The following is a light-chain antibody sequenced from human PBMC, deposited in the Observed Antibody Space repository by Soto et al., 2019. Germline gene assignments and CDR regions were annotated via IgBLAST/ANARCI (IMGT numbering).Light chain of an antibody. CDR2: DAS. CDR3: QQYKNWPPWT. V-gene: IGKV3-11*01. J-gene: IGKJ1*01. CDR1: QSVSSY. Sequence: EIVLTQSPATLSLSPGERATLSCRASQSVSSYLAWYQQKPGQAPRLLIYDASNRATGIPARFSGSGSGTDFTLTISSLQSEDFAVYFCQQYKNWPPWTFGRGTKVDIK.